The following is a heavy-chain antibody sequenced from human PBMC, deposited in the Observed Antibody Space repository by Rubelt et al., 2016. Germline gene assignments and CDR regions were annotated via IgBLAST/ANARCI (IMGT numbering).Heavy chain of an antibody. CDR3: ASGGMAARLFDY. V-gene: IGHV1-18*01. Sequence: QVQLVQSGAEVKKPGASVKVSCKASGYTFTSYGISWVRQAPGQGLEWMGWISAYNGNTNYAQKVQGRVTITTDSSTSTAYMELWGRRSDATAEDYGASGGMAARLFDYWGQGTLVTVSS. D-gene: IGHD6-6*01. CDR1: GYTFTSYG. CDR2: ISAYNGNT. J-gene: IGHJ4*02.